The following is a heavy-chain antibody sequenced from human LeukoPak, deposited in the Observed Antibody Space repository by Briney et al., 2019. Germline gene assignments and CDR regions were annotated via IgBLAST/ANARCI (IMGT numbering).Heavy chain of an antibody. CDR2: IIPIFGTA. CDR1: GGTFTSYA. V-gene: IGHV1-69*06. Sequence: SVKVSCKASGGTFTSYAISWVRQAPGQGVEWMGGIIPIFGTANYAQKFQGRVTITADKSTSTAYMELSSLRSEDTAVYYCARWAPEQQLVLGAFNIWGQGTMVTVSS. J-gene: IGHJ3*02. CDR3: ARWAPEQQLVLGAFNI. D-gene: IGHD6-13*01.